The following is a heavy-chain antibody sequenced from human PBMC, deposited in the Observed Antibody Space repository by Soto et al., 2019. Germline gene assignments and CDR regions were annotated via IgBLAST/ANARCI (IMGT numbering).Heavy chain of an antibody. CDR2: IYPGDSDT. CDR1: GYSFTSYW. D-gene: IGHD3-16*01. CDR3: ARLRMGDYYYYYYGMDV. J-gene: IGHJ6*02. V-gene: IGHV5-51*01. Sequence: LGESLKISCKGPGYSFTSYWIGWVRQMPGKGLEWMGIIYPGDSDTRYSPSFQGQVTISADKSISTAYLQWSSLKASDTAMYYCARLRMGDYYYYYYGMDVWGQGTTVTVSS.